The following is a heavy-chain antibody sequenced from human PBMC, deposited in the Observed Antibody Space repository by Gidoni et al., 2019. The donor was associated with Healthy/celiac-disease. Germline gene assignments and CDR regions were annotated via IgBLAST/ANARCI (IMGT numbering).Heavy chain of an antibody. D-gene: IGHD6-13*01. CDR1: GGSISSYH. J-gene: IGHJ3*02. Sequence: QVQLQESGPGLVKPSETLSLTCTVSGGSISSYHWSWIRQPPGKGLEWIGYIYYSGSTNYNPSLKSRVTISVDTSKNQFSLKLSSVTAADTAVYYCARGPPIQFYSSSWYLGNFDIWGQGTMVTVSS. CDR2: IYYSGST. V-gene: IGHV4-59*01. CDR3: ARGPPIQFYSSSWYLGNFDI.